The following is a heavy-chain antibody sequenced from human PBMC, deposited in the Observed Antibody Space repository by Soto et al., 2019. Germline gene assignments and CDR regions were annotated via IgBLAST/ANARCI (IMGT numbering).Heavy chain of an antibody. CDR2: INPYNGNT. D-gene: IGHD3-10*01. J-gene: IGHJ5*02. CDR3: ARTNHGDSFDP. V-gene: IGHV1-18*01. CDR1: GYTFTNYG. Sequence: QVQLVQSGAEVEKPGASVKVSCKASGYTFTNYGITWGRQAPGQGLEWMGWINPYNGNTNCAQKLQGRVTMTTDTSTSTAYMELRSLRSDDTAVYYCARTNHGDSFDPWGQGTLVTVSS.